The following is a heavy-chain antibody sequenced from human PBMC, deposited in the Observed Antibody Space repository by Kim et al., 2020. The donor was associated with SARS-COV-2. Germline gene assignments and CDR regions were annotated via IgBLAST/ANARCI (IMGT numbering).Heavy chain of an antibody. CDR3: ARGWNWGIDV. J-gene: IGHJ4*02. V-gene: IGHV3-48*02. Sequence: GGSLRLSCAASGFTFTTYNMNWVRQAPGKGLVWISYISVTDAIYYADSVKGRVTNSTDYAKNSLDLQMNSLRDEDKAVYYCARGWNWGIDVWGQGTLVTVSS. CDR1: GFTFTTYN. CDR2: ISVTDAI. D-gene: IGHD7-27*01.